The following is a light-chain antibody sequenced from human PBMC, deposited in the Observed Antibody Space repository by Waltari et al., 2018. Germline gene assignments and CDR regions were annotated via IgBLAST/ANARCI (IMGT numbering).Light chain of an antibody. V-gene: IGKV3-20*01. Sequence: EIVLTQSPGTLSLSPGERATLSCRASQSVSRALAWYQQNPGQAPRLLLDGASNRATGIPDRFSGSGSGTDFSLIISRLEPEDFAVYYCQHYVSLPVTFGQGTKVEIK. J-gene: IGKJ1*01. CDR2: GAS. CDR1: QSVSRA. CDR3: QHYVSLPVT.